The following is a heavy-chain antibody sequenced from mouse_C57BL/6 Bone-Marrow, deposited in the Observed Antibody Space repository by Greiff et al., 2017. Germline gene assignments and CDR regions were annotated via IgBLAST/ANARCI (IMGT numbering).Heavy chain of an antibody. CDR2: INPGSGGT. CDR1: GYAFTNYL. J-gene: IGHJ3*01. CDR3: AREEENYYGSSPLFAY. V-gene: IGHV1-54*01. Sequence: QVQLKESGAELVRPGTSVKVSCKASGYAFTNYLIEWVKQRPGQGLEWIGVINPGSGGTNYNEKFKGKATLTADKSSSTAYMQLSSLTSEDSAVYFCAREEENYYGSSPLFAYWGQGTLVTVSA. D-gene: IGHD1-1*01.